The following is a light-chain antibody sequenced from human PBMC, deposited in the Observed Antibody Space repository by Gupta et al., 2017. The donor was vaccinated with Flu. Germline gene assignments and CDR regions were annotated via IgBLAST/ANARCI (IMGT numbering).Light chain of an antibody. Sequence: DIQMTQSPSSLSASVGDRITIACRASQGIANYLAWYQQKPGKVPRLLIYDASTLQSGVPSRFIGSGSGTDFTLTISSRQPEDVATYYCQKYNTAPWTFGQGTKVETK. CDR2: DAS. V-gene: IGKV1-27*01. J-gene: IGKJ1*01. CDR3: QKYNTAPWT. CDR1: QGIANY.